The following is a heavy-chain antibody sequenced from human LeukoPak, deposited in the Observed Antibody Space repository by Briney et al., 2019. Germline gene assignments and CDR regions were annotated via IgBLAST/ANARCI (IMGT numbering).Heavy chain of an antibody. D-gene: IGHD3-9*01. V-gene: IGHV4-61*02. CDR1: GGSISSGSYY. J-gene: IGHJ4*02. CDR2: IYTSGST. CDR3: ATELYYDILTGYVDDY. Sequence: PSQTLSLTCTVSGGSISSGSYYWSWIRQPAGKGLEWLGRIYTSGSTNYNPSLKSRSTISVDTSKNQFSLKLSSVTAADTAVYYCATELYYDILTGYVDDYWGQGTLVTVSS.